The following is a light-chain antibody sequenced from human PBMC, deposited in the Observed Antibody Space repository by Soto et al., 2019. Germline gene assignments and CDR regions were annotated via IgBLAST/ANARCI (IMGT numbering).Light chain of an antibody. CDR2: AAS. V-gene: IGKV3-20*01. J-gene: IGKJ2*01. Sequence: EIVLTQSPGTLSLSPGERATLSCRASQNIRSNQLAWYQHKSGQAPRLLIYAASSRATGIPDRFSGSVSGTDFTLTISRLEPEDFAVYYCQQYGDSTYTFGQGTELEIK. CDR1: QNIRSNQ. CDR3: QQYGDSTYT.